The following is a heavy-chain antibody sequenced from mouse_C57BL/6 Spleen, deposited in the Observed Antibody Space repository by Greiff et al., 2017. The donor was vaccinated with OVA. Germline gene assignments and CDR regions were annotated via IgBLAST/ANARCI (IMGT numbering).Heavy chain of an antibody. CDR1: GFNIKDYY. Sequence: EVQLQQSGAELVRPGASVKLSCTASGFNIKDYYMHWVKQRPEQGLEWIGRIDPEDGDTEYAPKFQGKATMTADTSSNTAYLQLSSLTSEDTAVYYCTTAVTTVVATGGYFDVWGTGTTVTVSS. CDR3: TTAVTTVVATGGYFDV. CDR2: IDPEDGDT. J-gene: IGHJ1*03. D-gene: IGHD1-1*01. V-gene: IGHV14-1*01.